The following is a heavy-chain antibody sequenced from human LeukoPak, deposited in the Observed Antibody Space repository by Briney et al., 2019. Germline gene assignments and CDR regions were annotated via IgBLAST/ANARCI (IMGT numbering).Heavy chain of an antibody. Sequence: GGSLRLSCAASGFTFSSYSMNWVRQAPGKELEWVSSISSSSSYIYYADSVKGRFTISRDNAKNSLYLQMNSLRAEDTAVYYCARDYDILTGYYYYGMDVWGQGTTVTVSS. V-gene: IGHV3-21*01. CDR1: GFTFSSYS. CDR2: ISSSSSYI. J-gene: IGHJ6*02. D-gene: IGHD3-9*01. CDR3: ARDYDILTGYYYYGMDV.